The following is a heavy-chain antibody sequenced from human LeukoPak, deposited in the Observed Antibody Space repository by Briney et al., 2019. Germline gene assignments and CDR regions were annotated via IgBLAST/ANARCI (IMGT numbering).Heavy chain of an antibody. CDR3: SRIDHDFFDY. Sequence: GGSLRLSRTASGFTFGDFAMSWVRQAPGRGLEWVSFIRSKVYGGSTEYAASVKGRFTISRDDSKSIVYLQMDSLKSEDTAVYYCSRIDHDFFDYWGQGILVTVSS. CDR2: IRSKVYGGST. J-gene: IGHJ4*02. V-gene: IGHV3-49*04. CDR1: GFTFGDFA. D-gene: IGHD3-3*01.